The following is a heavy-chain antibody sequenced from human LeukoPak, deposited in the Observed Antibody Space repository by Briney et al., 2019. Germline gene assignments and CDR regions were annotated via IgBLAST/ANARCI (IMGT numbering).Heavy chain of an antibody. Sequence: PGGSLRLSCAASGFTSSSYAMSWVRQAPGKGLVWVSAISGSGGSTYYADSVKGRFTISRDNSKNTLYLQMNSLRAEDTAVYYCAKDPLVRYCSSTSCHLDWGQGTLVTVSS. CDR2: ISGSGGST. CDR3: AKDPLVRYCSSTSCHLD. CDR1: GFTSSSYA. J-gene: IGHJ1*01. D-gene: IGHD2-2*01. V-gene: IGHV3-23*01.